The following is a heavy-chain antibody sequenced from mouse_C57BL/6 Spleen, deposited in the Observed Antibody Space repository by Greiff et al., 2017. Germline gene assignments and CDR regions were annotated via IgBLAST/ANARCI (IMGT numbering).Heavy chain of an antibody. D-gene: IGHD1-1*01. CDR1: GYTFTDYY. V-gene: IGHV1-77*01. CDR2: IGPGSGST. CDR3: ARGGTVVAEGYWYFDV. J-gene: IGHJ1*03. Sequence: VQLQPSGAELVKPGASVKLSCTASGYTFTDYYINWVKQRPGQGLEWIGKIGPGSGSTYYNEKFKGKATLTADKSSSTAYMQLSSLTSEGSAVYFCARGGTVVAEGYWYFDVWGTGTTVTVSS.